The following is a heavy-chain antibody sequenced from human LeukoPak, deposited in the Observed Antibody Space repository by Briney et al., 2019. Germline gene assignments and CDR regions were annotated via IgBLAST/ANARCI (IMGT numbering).Heavy chain of an antibody. V-gene: IGHV1-2*02. Sequence: ASVKVSCKASGYTFTGYYMHWVRQAPGQGLEWMGWINPNSGGTNYAQKFQGRVTMTRDTSISTAYMELSRLRSDDTAVYYCARAGDYYGSGSYGGFDPWGQGTLVTVSS. D-gene: IGHD3-10*01. J-gene: IGHJ5*02. CDR3: ARAGDYYGSGSYGGFDP. CDR2: INPNSGGT. CDR1: GYTFTGYY.